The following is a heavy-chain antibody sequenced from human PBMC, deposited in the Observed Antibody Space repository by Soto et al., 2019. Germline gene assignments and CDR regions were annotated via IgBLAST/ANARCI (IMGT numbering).Heavy chain of an antibody. J-gene: IGHJ4*02. CDR2: VNAYNGNT. CDR3: ARESVSGRGGFDY. V-gene: IGHV1-18*01. Sequence: QVQLVQSGAEVKKPGASVKVSCKASGYTFTSYGISWVRQAPGQGLEWMGWVNAYNGNTNYAQKFQGRVTMTTNTSTRTANMEMRSVRSDYTSVYYCARESVSGRGGFDYWGQGSLVTVSS. D-gene: IGHD6-19*01. CDR1: GYTFTSYG.